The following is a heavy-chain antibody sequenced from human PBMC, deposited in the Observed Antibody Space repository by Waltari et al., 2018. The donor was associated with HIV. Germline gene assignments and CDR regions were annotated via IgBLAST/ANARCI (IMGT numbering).Heavy chain of an antibody. V-gene: IGHV3-30*03. Sequence: QVPLMQSGGGVVQPGGSIRLSCTASGFLFSNYGIHWVRQAPGKGLDWVALISHDGNSHFYADSVKGRFTVSRDNSKDTVYLQMNSLTTDDTAVYYCATYCGGDCYFGEVSFDVWGQGTMVIVS. CDR2: ISHDGNSH. D-gene: IGHD2-21*02. J-gene: IGHJ3*01. CDR3: ATYCGGDCYFGEVSFDV. CDR1: GFLFSNYG.